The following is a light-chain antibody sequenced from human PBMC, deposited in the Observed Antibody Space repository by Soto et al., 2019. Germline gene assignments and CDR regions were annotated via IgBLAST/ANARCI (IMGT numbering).Light chain of an antibody. CDR2: AAS. J-gene: IGKJ4*01. V-gene: IGKV1-9*01. CDR3: QQHNSYPS. Sequence: DIQLTQTPSFLSASVGDRVTITCRASQGISSYLAWYQQKPGKAPKLLIYAASTLQSGVPSRFSGSGSGTEFTLTISSLQPEDFATYYCQQHNSYPSFGGGTKVDIK. CDR1: QGISSY.